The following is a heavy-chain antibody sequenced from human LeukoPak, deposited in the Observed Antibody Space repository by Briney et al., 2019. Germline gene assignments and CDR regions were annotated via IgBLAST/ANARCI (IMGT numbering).Heavy chain of an antibody. J-gene: IGHJ4*02. D-gene: IGHD3-9*01. CDR2: ISGSGGST. V-gene: IGHV3-23*01. CDR1: GFTFSSYA. Sequence: GGSLRLSCAASGFTFSSYAMSWVRQAPGKGLEWVSAISGSGGSTYYADSVKGRFTISRDNSKNTLYLQMNSLRAEDTAVYYCARFSYILTGFHWGQGTLVTVSS. CDR3: ARFSYILTGFH.